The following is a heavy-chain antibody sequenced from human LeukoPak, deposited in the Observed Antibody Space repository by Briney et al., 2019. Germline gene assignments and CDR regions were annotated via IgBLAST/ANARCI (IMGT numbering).Heavy chain of an antibody. CDR2: IYHSGST. CDR1: DGSISSGGYY. V-gene: IGHV4-30-2*01. CDR3: ASLGRAVAGPY. D-gene: IGHD6-19*01. J-gene: IGHJ4*02. Sequence: PSETLSLTCTVSDGSISSGGYYWSWIRQPPGKGLEWIGYIYHSGSTYYNPSLKSRVTISVDRSKNQFSLKLSSVTAADTAVYYCASLGRAVAGPYWGQGTLVTVSS.